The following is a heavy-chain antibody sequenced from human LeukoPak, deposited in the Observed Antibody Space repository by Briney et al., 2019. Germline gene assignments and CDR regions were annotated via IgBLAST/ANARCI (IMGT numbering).Heavy chain of an antibody. CDR2: IYPGDSDT. J-gene: IGHJ4*02. V-gene: IGHV5-51*01. CDR3: ARGVGAITYYFDY. CDR1: GYSLTSYW. Sequence: GESLKISCKGSGYSLTSYWIGWVRQMPGKGLEWMGIIYPGDSDTRYSPSLQGQVTISADKSISTAYLQWSSLKASDTAMYYCARGVGAITYYFDYWGQGTLVTVSS. D-gene: IGHD1-26*01.